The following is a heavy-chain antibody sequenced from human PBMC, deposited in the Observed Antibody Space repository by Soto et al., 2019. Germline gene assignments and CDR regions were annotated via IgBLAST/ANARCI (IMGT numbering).Heavy chain of an antibody. D-gene: IGHD4-17*01. V-gene: IGHV4-59*01. J-gene: IGHJ6*02. CDR1: GGSISSYY. CDR3: ARGDYGDYVGGSYYGMDV. CDR2: IYYSGST. Sequence: SETLYLTCTVSGGSISSYYWSWIRQPPGKGLEWIGYIYYSGSTNYNPSLKSRVTISVDTSKNQFSLKLSSVTAADTAVYYCARGDYGDYVGGSYYGMDVWGQGTTVTVSS.